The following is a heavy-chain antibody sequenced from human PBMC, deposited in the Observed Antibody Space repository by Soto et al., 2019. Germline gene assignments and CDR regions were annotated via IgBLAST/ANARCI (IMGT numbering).Heavy chain of an antibody. CDR3: VRDDRWPFDF. D-gene: IGHD3-22*01. CDR1: GFSFSNYA. J-gene: IGHJ3*01. Sequence: EVQLVESGGGLVQPGGSRRVSCAASGFSFSNYAMNWVRQAPGKGLEWVSYISIGSGSIFYADSVKGRFTISRDDAKNSLYMQMNTLRDEDTAVYYCVRDDRWPFDFWGQGTMVTVSS. CDR2: ISIGSGSI. V-gene: IGHV3-48*02.